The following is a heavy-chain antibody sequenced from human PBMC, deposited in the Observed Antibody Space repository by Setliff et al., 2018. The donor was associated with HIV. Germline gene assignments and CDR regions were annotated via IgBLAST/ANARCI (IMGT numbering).Heavy chain of an antibody. J-gene: IGHJ5*02. CDR3: ARGPEEGDCSGGSCYGNFDA. CDR1: GGTFNTYV. Sequence: SVKVSCKASGGTFNTYVISWLRQAPGQGLEWMGGIIPILGVANYAQKFQGRLTITADKSTNTAYMELSSLKSDDTAVYYCARGPEEGDCSGGSCYGNFDAWGQGTLVTGSS. CDR2: IIPILGVA. V-gene: IGHV1-69*10. D-gene: IGHD2-15*01.